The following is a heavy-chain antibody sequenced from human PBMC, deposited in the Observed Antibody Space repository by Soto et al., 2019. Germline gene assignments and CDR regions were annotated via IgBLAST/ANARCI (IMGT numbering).Heavy chain of an antibody. J-gene: IGHJ4*02. CDR2: ISGSGGST. D-gene: IGHD6-13*01. Sequence: EVQLLESGGGLVQPGGSLRLSCAASGFTFSSYAMSWVRQAPGKGLEWVSAISGSGGSTYYADSVKGRFTISRDNSKNTLYLQMNRLRAEDTAVYYCAKFRAAAVDALSDYWGQGTLVTVSS. CDR1: GFTFSSYA. CDR3: AKFRAAAVDALSDY. V-gene: IGHV3-23*01.